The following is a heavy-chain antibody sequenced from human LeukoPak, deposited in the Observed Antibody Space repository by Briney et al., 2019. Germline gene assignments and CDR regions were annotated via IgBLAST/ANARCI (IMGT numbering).Heavy chain of an antibody. CDR3: ARVLRDFWSGYYTDSLFDY. CDR2: IYYSGST. V-gene: IGHV4-59*01. D-gene: IGHD3-3*01. J-gene: IGHJ4*02. CDR1: GGSNSSYY. Sequence: SETLSLXCTVSGGSNSSYYWSWIRQPPGKGLESIGYIYYSGSTNYNPSLKSRVTISVDTSKNQFSLKLSSVTAADTAVYYCARVLRDFWSGYYTDSLFDYWGQGTPVTVSS.